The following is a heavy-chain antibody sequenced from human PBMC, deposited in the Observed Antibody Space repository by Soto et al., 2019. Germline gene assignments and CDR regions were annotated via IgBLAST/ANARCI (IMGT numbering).Heavy chain of an antibody. CDR3: ARESYYDILTGLNY. V-gene: IGHV3-48*01. J-gene: IGHJ4*02. D-gene: IGHD3-9*01. CDR2: IIYGGSTI. CDR1: GFTFSSYS. Sequence: GGSLRLSCAASGFTFSSYSMNWVRQAPGKGLEWVSYIIYGGSTIYYADSVKGRFTISRDNAKNSQYLQMNSLRAEDTAVYYCARESYYDILTGLNYWGQGTLVTVSS.